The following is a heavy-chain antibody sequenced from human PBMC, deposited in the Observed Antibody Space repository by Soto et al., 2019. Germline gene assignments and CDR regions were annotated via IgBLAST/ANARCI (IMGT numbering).Heavy chain of an antibody. CDR3: AKLGAGGPMYYYCSADS. V-gene: IGHV3-23*01. J-gene: IGHJ4*02. Sequence: EVQLLESGGGLVKPGGSLRLSCAASGFTFSSYAMTWVRQAPGKGLEWVSVTNNNGGRTHYADSVRGRFTLSRDNSRNTLYLQMNSLRVEDTAVYYCAKLGAGGPMYYYCSADSWGQGTLVTVSS. CDR2: TNNNGGRT. CDR1: GFTFSSYA. D-gene: IGHD3-10*01.